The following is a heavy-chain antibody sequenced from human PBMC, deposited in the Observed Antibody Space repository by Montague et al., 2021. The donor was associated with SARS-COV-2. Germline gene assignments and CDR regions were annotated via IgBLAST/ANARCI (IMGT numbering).Heavy chain of an antibody. CDR3: ARGRQHINMIVVVVSGGEYYFDF. Sequence: SETLSLTCAVYDGSFSDYSWTWIRQPPGKGLEWIGEINHRGSTNYNPSLKSRVTISVDTSKNQFSLKMAYVTAADTAVYYCARGRQHINMIVVVVSGGEYYFDFWGQGTLGAVSS. D-gene: IGHD3-22*01. V-gene: IGHV4-34*01. J-gene: IGHJ4*02. CDR2: INHRGST. CDR1: DGSFSDYS.